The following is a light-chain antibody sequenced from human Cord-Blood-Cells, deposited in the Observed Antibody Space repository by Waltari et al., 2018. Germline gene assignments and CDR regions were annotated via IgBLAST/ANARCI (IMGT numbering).Light chain of an antibody. V-gene: IGLV2-14*01. Sequence: QSALTQPASVSGSPGQSITISCTGTSSDVGGYNYVSWYQQHPGKAPKLMIYELRNRPSGVSNRFSGSKSGNTASLTISGLQAEDEGDYYCSSYTSSSTRVFGTGTKVTVL. J-gene: IGLJ1*01. CDR1: SSDVGGYNY. CDR3: SSYTSSSTRV. CDR2: ELR.